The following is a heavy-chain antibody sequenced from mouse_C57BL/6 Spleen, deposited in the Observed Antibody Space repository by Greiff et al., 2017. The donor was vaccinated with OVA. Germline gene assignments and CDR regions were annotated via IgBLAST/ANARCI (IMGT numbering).Heavy chain of an antibody. Sequence: VQLQQSGAELVRPGTSVKVSCKASGYAFTNYLIEWVKQRPGQGLEWIGVINPGSGGTNYNEKFKGKATLTADKSSSTAYMQLSSLTSEDSAVYFCARSMDGYYFFAYWGQGTLVTVSA. J-gene: IGHJ3*01. CDR2: INPGSGGT. D-gene: IGHD2-3*01. CDR1: GYAFTNYL. V-gene: IGHV1-54*01. CDR3: ARSMDGYYFFAY.